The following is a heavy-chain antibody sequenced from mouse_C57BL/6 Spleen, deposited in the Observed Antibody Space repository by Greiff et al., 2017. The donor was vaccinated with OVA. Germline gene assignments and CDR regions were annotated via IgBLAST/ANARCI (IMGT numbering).Heavy chain of an antibody. Sequence: LQESGPGMVKPSQSLSLTFTVTGYSIPSVFDWHWIRHFPGNTLEWMGYLSYSGSTNYNPSLKSRISITHDTSKNHIFLKLNSVTTEDTATYDCARGYDGSSPWFAYWGKGTLVTVSA. D-gene: IGHD1-1*01. CDR3: ARGYDGSSPWFAY. CDR1: GYSIPSVFD. V-gene: IGHV3-1*01. J-gene: IGHJ3*01. CDR2: LSYSGST.